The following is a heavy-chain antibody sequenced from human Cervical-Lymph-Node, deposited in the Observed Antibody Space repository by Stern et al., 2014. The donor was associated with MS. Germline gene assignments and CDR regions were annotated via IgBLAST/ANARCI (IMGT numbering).Heavy chain of an antibody. V-gene: IGHV3-15*05. D-gene: IGHD3-9*01. CDR3: TILSGPFDH. CDR1: GFTFTDAW. CDR2: IKTKSDGGTA. Sequence: EVQLVESVGGLVKPGGSLRLSCAASGFTFTDAWMSCVRQAPGKGLESSGLIKTKSDGGTAVYAASVKGRFTISRDNAKNTLYLQMSSLRAEDTAVYYCTILSGPFDHWGQGTLVTGSS. J-gene: IGHJ4*02.